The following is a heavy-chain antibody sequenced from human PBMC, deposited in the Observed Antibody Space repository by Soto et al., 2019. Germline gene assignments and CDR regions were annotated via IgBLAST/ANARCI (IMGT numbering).Heavy chain of an antibody. Sequence: ASVKVSCKASGYTFASYGISWVRQAPGQGLEWMGWIGAYNGNTNYAQKLQGRVTMTTDTSTSTAYMELRSLRSDDTAVYYCARTQQWLVGRYYYGMDVWGQGTTVTVSS. CDR1: GYTFASYG. V-gene: IGHV1-18*01. J-gene: IGHJ6*02. D-gene: IGHD6-19*01. CDR3: ARTQQWLVGRYYYGMDV. CDR2: IGAYNGNT.